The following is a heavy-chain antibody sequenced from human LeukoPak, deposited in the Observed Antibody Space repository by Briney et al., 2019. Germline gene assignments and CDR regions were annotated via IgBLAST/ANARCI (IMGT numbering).Heavy chain of an antibody. CDR2: ITSSSSTI. CDR3: ARGAAGMAYFDY. V-gene: IGHV3-48*02. J-gene: IGHJ4*02. D-gene: IGHD5-18*01. Sequence: PGGSLRLSCAASGFTFSNNSMNWVRQAPGKGLEWVSYITSSSSTIYYADSVKGRFTISRDNAKDSLYLQMNSLRDEDTAVYYCARGAAGMAYFDYWGQGTLVTVSS. CDR1: GFTFSNNS.